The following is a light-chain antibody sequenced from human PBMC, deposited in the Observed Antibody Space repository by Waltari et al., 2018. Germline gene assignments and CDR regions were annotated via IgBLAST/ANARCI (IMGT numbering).Light chain of an antibody. V-gene: IGLV1-40*01. CDR2: GVN. CDR1: GSNIRAGYD. CDR3: QSYDPSLSVV. Sequence: QSVLTQPPSVSGAPGQTVTISCPGSGSNIRAGYDVHWYQQRPGEAPKLLIYGVNTRPLGVPDRFSGSQSGTSASLAIRGLQAEDEADYYCQSYDPSLSVVFGGGTKLTVV. J-gene: IGLJ2*01.